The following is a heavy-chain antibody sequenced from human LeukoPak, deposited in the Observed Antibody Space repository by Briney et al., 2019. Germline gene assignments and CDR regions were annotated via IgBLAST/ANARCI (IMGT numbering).Heavy chain of an antibody. V-gene: IGHV3-23*01. CDR2: ISGSGGST. J-gene: IGHJ4*02. CDR1: GFTFSSYA. Sequence: GGSLRLSCAASGFTFSSYAMSWVRQAPGKGLEWVSAISGSGGSTYYADSVKGRFTISRDNSKNTLYLQMNSLRAEDTAVYYCAKDPFYSKYVEDYFDYWGQGTLVTVSS. D-gene: IGHD4-11*01. CDR3: AKDPFYSKYVEDYFDY.